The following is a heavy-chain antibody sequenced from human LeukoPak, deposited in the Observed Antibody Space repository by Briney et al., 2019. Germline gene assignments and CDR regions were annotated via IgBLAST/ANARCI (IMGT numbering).Heavy chain of an antibody. CDR2: INHSGST. V-gene: IGHV4-34*01. J-gene: IGHJ6*03. CDR3: ARGRSSRITMIVVVPRGYYMDV. Sequence: SETLSLTCAAYGGSFSGYYWSWIRQPPGKGLEWIGEINHSGSTNYNPSLKSRVTISVDTSKNQFSLKLSSVTAADTAVYYCARGRSSRITMIVVVPRGYYMDVWGKGTTVTVSS. D-gene: IGHD3-22*01. CDR1: GGSFSGYY.